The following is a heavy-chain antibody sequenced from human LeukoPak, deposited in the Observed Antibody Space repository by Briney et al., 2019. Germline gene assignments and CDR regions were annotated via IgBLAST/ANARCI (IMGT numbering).Heavy chain of an antibody. D-gene: IGHD3-22*01. CDR3: ARAPHYYGSSGYYYDY. CDR1: GGSISSSNW. V-gene: IGHV4-4*02. J-gene: IGHJ4*02. Sequence: PSETLSLTCAVSGGSISSSNWWSWVRQPPGKGLEWIGEIYHSGSTNYNPSLKSRVTISVDKSKNQFSLKLSSVTAADTAVYYCARAPHYYGSSGYYYDYWGQGTLVTVSS. CDR2: IYHSGST.